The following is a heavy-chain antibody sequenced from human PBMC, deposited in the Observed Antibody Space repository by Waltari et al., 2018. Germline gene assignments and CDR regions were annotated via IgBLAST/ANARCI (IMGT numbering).Heavy chain of an antibody. Sequence: EVQLVESGGGLVKPGGALRLSCVASGFHFSPYYMYWVRQAPGKGLVWLSHINSDGSSTNYADSVKGRFTISRDNAKNTLYLQMNSLGAEDTAIYYCARDRGLPDSFDVWGQGTMVTVSS. CDR1: GFHFSPYY. CDR3: ARDRGLPDSFDV. V-gene: IGHV3-74*01. J-gene: IGHJ3*01. CDR2: INSDGSST. D-gene: IGHD3-10*01.